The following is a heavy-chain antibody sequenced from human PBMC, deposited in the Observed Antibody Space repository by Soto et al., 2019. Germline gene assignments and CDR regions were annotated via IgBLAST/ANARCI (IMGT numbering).Heavy chain of an antibody. J-gene: IGHJ4*02. V-gene: IGHV3-30*04. Sequence: GGSLRLSCAASGFTFSSYAMHWVRQAPGKGLEWVAVISYDGSNKYYADSVKGRFTISRDNSKNTLYLQMNSLRAEDTALYYCARERGWGSKEPYYFDYWGQGTLVTVSS. CDR2: ISYDGSNK. CDR1: GFTFSSYA. D-gene: IGHD7-27*01. CDR3: ARERGWGSKEPYYFDY.